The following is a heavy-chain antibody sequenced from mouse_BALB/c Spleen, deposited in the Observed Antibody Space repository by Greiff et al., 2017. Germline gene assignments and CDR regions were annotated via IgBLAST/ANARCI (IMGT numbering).Heavy chain of an antibody. J-gene: IGHJ4*01. CDR3: ARPGYDPTGYAMDY. Sequence: EVMLVESGGGLVQPGGSLKLSCAASGFDFSRYWMSWVRQAPGKGLEWIGEINPDSGTINYTPSLKDKFIISRDNAKNTLYLQMSKVRSEDTALYYCARPGYDPTGYAMDYWGQGTSVTVSS. CDR1: GFDFSRYW. D-gene: IGHD1-1*01. CDR2: INPDSGTI. V-gene: IGHV4-1*02.